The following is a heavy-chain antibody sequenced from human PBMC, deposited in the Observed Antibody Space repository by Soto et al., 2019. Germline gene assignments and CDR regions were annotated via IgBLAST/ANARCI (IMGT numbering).Heavy chain of an antibody. J-gene: IGHJ5*02. CDR1: GGSIRSAIW. CDR2: VFHIGMT. CDR3: ATSLATVRDNWFDP. V-gene: IGHV4-4*02. D-gene: IGHD4-17*01. Sequence: PSETLSLTCSVSGGSIRSAIWWSWVRQSPGKGLEWIGEVFHIGMTNYNPSLKSRVTMSVDKSSNQFSLKLTSVTAADTAVYYCATSLATVRDNWFDPWGQGTLVTVSS.